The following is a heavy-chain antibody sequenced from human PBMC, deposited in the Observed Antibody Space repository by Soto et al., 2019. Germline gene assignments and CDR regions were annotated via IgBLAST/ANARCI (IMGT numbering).Heavy chain of an antibody. CDR2: IYYSWST. CDR1: GGSISSGGYY. CDR3: ARQCRNIVVLPPASYRTIYYYYYMDV. Sequence: TLSLTCTVSGGSISSGGYYWSWIRQHPGKGLEWIGYIYYSWSTYYNPSLKSRVTISVDTSKNQFSLKLSSAAAADTAVHYCARQCRNIVVLPPASYRTIYYYYYMDVCRKLTTVTVSS. D-gene: IGHD2-2*01. V-gene: IGHV4-31*03. J-gene: IGHJ6*03.